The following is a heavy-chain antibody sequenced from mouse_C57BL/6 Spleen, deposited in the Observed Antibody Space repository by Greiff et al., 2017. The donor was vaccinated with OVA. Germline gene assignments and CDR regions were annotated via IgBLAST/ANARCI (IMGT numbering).Heavy chain of an antibody. CDR2: ISSGSSNI. J-gene: IGHJ2*01. D-gene: IGHD1-1*01. Sequence: EVKLVESGGGLVKPGGSLKLSCAASGFTFSDYGMHWVRQAPEKGLEWVAYISSGSSNIYYADTVKGRFTISSDNAKNTLFLQMTSLRAEDTAMYYCARTASFYGSSSHFDYWGQGTTLTVAS. V-gene: IGHV5-17*01. CDR3: ARTASFYGSSSHFDY. CDR1: GFTFSDYG.